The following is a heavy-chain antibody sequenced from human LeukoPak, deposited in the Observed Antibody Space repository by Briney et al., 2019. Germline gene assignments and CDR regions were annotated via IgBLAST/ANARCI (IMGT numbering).Heavy chain of an antibody. V-gene: IGHV3-7*01. CDR3: ARSDYVDY. CDR1: GFTSSSYW. J-gene: IGHJ4*02. Sequence: GGSLRLSCAASGFTSSSYWMSWGRQAPGKGREWVANIKQDRSEKYYVDSVKGRYTISRDNAKNSLYLQMNILSAEDKAVYYCARSDYVDYWGQGALVTVSS. CDR2: IKQDRSEK.